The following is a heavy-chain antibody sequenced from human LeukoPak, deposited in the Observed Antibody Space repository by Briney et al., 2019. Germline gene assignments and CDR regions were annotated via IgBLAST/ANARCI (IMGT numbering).Heavy chain of an antibody. J-gene: IGHJ6*02. CDR3: ARDLLNYDILTGYSSHYGMDV. D-gene: IGHD3-9*01. V-gene: IGHV3-53*01. CDR1: GFSVSNKY. Sequence: PGGSLRLSCAASGFSVSNKYINWVRQAPGKGPEWVSIIYSGCSTYYADSVKGRFSISRDNSNNTLYLQMNSLRAEDTAVYYCARDLLNYDILTGYSSHYGMDVWGQGTTVTVSS. CDR2: IYSGCST.